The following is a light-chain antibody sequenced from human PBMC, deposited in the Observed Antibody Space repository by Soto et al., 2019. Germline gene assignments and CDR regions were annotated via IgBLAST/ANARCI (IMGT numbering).Light chain of an antibody. CDR1: SGDVGGYHY. J-gene: IGLJ7*01. V-gene: IGLV2-14*01. Sequence: QSVLAQPASVSGSPGHSITISCTGTSGDVGGYHYVSWYQQQAGKAPKLMIYEVSNRPSGVSNRFSGSKSGNTASLTISGLQAEDEADYYCSSYTNTRIWVFGGGTQLTVL. CDR2: EVS. CDR3: SSYTNTRIWV.